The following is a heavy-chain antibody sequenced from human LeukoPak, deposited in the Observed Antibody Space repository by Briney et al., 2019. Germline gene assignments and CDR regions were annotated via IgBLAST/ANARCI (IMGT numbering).Heavy chain of an antibody. D-gene: IGHD2-15*01. J-gene: IGHJ6*03. Sequence: GESLKISCQASGYRFTSYWIGWVRQMPGKGLEWMGIIYPGDSDTRYSPSFQGQVTISADKSISTAYLQWSSLKASDTAMYYCARRTVTGPSYCSGGSCYPDYYYYYMDVWGKGATVTVSS. CDR1: GYRFTSYW. CDR3: ARRTVTGPSYCSGGSCYPDYYYYYMDV. V-gene: IGHV5-51*01. CDR2: IYPGDSDT.